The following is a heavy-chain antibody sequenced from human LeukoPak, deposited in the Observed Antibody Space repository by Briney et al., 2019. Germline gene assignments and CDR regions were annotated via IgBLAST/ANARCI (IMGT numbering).Heavy chain of an antibody. V-gene: IGHV4-59*08. CDR1: DGSISSYY. J-gene: IGHJ4*02. CDR2: IYYSGST. D-gene: IGHD2-15*01. CDR3: ARHEGGDIVVVVAALDY. Sequence: SETLSLTCTVSDGSISSYYWSWIRQPPGKGLEWIGYIYYSGSTNYNPSLKSRATISVDTSKNQFSLKLSSVTAADTAVYYCARHEGGDIVVVVAALDYWGQGTLVTVSS.